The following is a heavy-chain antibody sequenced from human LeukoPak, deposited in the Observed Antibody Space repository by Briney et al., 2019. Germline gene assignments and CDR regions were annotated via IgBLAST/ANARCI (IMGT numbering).Heavy chain of an antibody. CDR2: VNLQGGT. D-gene: IGHD2-21*01. CDR3: ARAGGDYRHLDY. J-gene: IGHJ4*01. Sequence: SGTLSLACHVSGGSTALTTYWTCIRQPPGKGLEWIGEVNLQGGTNYNPSLLRRVAISVDTSANHVSLQMTSVTAADTAVYYCARAGGDYRHLDYSGQGTLVTVSS. V-gene: IGHV4-4*02. CDR1: GGSTALTTY.